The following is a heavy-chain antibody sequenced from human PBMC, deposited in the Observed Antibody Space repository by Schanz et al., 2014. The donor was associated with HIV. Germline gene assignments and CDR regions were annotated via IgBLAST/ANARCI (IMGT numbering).Heavy chain of an antibody. D-gene: IGHD4-17*01. Sequence: EVQLVQSGGGLVKPGGSLRISCAASRFTFSSYGMHWVRQAPGTGLEWVSLIGSGGGRTYYADSVKGRVTISRDNAKNSLYLQMTSLRVEDTAVYYCATTWRAMYGELDYWGQGTLVTVSS. CDR2: IGSGGGRT. CDR3: ATTWRAMYGELDY. V-gene: IGHV3-21*04. CDR1: RFTFSSYG. J-gene: IGHJ4*02.